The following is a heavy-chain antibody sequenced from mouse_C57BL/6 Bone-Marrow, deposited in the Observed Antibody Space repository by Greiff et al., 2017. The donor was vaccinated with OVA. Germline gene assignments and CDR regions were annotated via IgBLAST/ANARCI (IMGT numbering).Heavy chain of an antibody. D-gene: IGHD2-2*01. V-gene: IGHV1-63*01. J-gene: IGHJ3*01. CDR1: GYTFTNYW. CDR2: IYPGGGYT. CDR3: AREGVDGCDGRAWFAY. Sequence: QVQLQQSGAELVRPGTSVKMSCKASGYTFTNYWIGWAKQRPGHGLEWIGDIYPGGGYTNYNEKFKGKATLTADKSSSTAYMQFSSLTSEDSAIYYCAREGVDGCDGRAWFAYWGQGTLVTVSA.